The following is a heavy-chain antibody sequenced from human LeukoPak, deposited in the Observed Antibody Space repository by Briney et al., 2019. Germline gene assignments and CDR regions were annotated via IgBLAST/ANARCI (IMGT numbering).Heavy chain of an antibody. CDR3: ARDLRGYSYYYGMDV. CDR1: GYTFTSYY. Sequence: ASVKVSSKASGYTFTSYYMHWVRQAPGQGLEWMGIINPSGGSTSYAQKFQGRVTMTRDTSTSTVYIELSSLRSEDTAVYYCARDLRGYSYYYGMDVWGQGTTVTVSS. D-gene: IGHD5-12*01. V-gene: IGHV1-46*01. J-gene: IGHJ6*02. CDR2: INPSGGST.